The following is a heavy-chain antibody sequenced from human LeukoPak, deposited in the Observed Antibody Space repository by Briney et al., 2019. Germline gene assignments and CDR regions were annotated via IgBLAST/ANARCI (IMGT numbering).Heavy chain of an antibody. V-gene: IGHV3-11*04. J-gene: IGHJ5*01. CDR1: GFTFSDSY. Sequence: GGSLRLSCAASGFTFSDSYMTWVRQAPGKGVEWVAYISGSGHDINYSDSVKGRFTISRDNAKNSLYLQMSSLRVEDTAVYYCTRDPRHFDSCGQGTLVTVSS. CDR2: ISGSGHDI. CDR3: TRDPRHFDS. D-gene: IGHD6-6*01.